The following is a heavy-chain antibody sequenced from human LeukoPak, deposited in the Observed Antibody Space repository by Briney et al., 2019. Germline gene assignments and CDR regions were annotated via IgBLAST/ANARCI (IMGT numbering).Heavy chain of an antibody. D-gene: IGHD2-21*02. CDR3: ARAAYCGGDCYLFDY. V-gene: IGHV3-48*02. J-gene: IGHJ4*02. Sequence: GGSLRLSCAASGFTFSSYSMNWVRQAPGKGLEWVSYISSSSSTIYYADSVKGRFTISRDNAKNSLYLQMNSLRDEDTAVCYCARAAYCGGDCYLFDYWGQGTLVTVSS. CDR2: ISSSSSTI. CDR1: GFTFSSYS.